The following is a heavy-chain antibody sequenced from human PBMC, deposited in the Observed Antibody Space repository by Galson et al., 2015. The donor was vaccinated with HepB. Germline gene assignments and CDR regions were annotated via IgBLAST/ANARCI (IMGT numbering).Heavy chain of an antibody. Sequence: CAISGDSVSSNSAAWNWIRQSPSRGLEWLGRTYYRSKWYNDYAVSVKSRITINPDTSKNQFSLQLNSVTPEDTAVYYCARVPGPHCSSTSCYTGGWFDPWGQGTLVTVSS. J-gene: IGHJ5*02. V-gene: IGHV6-1*01. CDR1: GDSVSSNSAA. D-gene: IGHD2-2*02. CDR3: ARVPGPHCSSTSCYTGGWFDP. CDR2: TYYRSKWYN.